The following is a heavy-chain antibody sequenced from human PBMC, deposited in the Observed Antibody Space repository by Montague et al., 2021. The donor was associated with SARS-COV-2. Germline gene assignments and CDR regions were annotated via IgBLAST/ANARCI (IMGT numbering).Heavy chain of an antibody. V-gene: IGHV6-1*01. CDR1: GDSVSSNSAA. D-gene: IGHD3-9*01. J-gene: IGHJ6*03. Sequence: CAISGDSVSSNSAAWNWIRQSPSRGLEWLGRTYYRSKWYNDYAVSVKSRITINPDTPKNQFSLQLNSVTPEDTTVYYCARDLKPPGDILTGYLPYYYYMDVWGKGTTVTVSS. CDR3: ARDLKPPGDILTGYLPYYYYMDV. CDR2: TYYRSKWYN.